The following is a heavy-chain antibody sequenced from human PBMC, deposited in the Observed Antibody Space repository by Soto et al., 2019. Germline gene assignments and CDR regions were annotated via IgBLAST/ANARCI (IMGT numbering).Heavy chain of an antibody. CDR1: GGTFSSYA. CDR3: ARSSSRGSTSSCAP. J-gene: IGHJ5*02. D-gene: IGHD2-2*01. CDR2: IIPIFGTA. Sequence: SVKVSCKASGGTFSSYAISWVRQAPGQGLEWMGGIIPIFGTAKYSQKFQGRVTITRDTSASTAYMELSSLRSEDTAVYYCARSSSRGSTSSCAPWGQGTLVTVSS. V-gene: IGHV1-69*05.